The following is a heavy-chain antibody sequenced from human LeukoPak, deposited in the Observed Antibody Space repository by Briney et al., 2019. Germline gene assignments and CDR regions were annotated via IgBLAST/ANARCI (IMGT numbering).Heavy chain of an antibody. J-gene: IGHJ3*02. D-gene: IGHD1-26*01. Sequence: GGSLRLSCAASGFTFSSYSMNWVRQAPGKGLEWVSYISSSSSTIYYADSVKGRFTISRDNAKNSLYLQMNSLRAEDTAVYYCAMEGATLPAQDAFDIWGQGTMVTVSS. V-gene: IGHV3-48*01. CDR1: GFTFSSYS. CDR3: AMEGATLPAQDAFDI. CDR2: ISSSSSTI.